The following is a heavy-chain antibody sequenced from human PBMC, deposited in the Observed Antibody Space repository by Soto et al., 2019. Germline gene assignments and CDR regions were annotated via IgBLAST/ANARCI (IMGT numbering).Heavy chain of an antibody. Sequence: GGSLRLSCTTSGFNFGDYAMIWLRQAPGKGLEWLAFIRSKASGGTAEYDASVKDRFTILRDDSEGIAYLQMNSLKTEDTAVYYCTRDKFGERAFDYWGQGALVTVSS. CDR2: IRSKASGGTA. D-gene: IGHD3-10*01. J-gene: IGHJ4*02. V-gene: IGHV3-49*03. CDR3: TRDKFGERAFDY. CDR1: GFNFGDYA.